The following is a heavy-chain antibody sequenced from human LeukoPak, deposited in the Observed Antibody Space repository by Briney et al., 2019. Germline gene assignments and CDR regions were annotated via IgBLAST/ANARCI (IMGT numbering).Heavy chain of an antibody. D-gene: IGHD1-1*01. CDR3: AKTGNPATGDY. CDR2: IYSGGST. J-gene: IGHJ4*02. Sequence: PGGSLRLSCAASGLTVSSNYMSWVRQAPGKGLEWVSVIYSGGSTYYADSVKGRFSISRDNSKNTLYLQMNSLRAEDAAVYYCAKTGNPATGDYWGQGTLVTASS. CDR1: GLTVSSNY. V-gene: IGHV3-53*01.